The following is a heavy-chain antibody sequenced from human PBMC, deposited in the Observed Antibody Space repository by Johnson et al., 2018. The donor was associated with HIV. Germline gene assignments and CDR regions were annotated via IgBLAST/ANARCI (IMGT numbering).Heavy chain of an antibody. V-gene: IGHV3-33*05. J-gene: IGHJ3*02. CDR3: ARAWSLGAFDI. Sequence: QVQLVESGGGVVRPGKSLRLSCAASGFIFRTNGMHWVRQAPGKGLEWVSFIQYDGSDKSYADSVEGRFTISRDNSKNTLYLQMNSLRAEDTTVYYCARAWSLGAFDIWGQGTMVTVSS. D-gene: IGHD2-15*01. CDR1: GFIFRTNG. CDR2: IQYDGSDK.